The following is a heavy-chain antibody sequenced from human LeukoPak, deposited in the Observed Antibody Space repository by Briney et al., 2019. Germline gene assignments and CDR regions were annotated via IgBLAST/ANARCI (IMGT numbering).Heavy chain of an antibody. CDR1: GGSFSGYY. Sequence: PSETLSLTCAVYGGSFSGYYCSWIRQPPGKGLEWIGEINHSGSTNYNPSLKSRVTISVDTSKNQFSLKLSSVTAADTAVYYCARRVLRYFDWTDYYYGMDVWGQGTTVTVSS. J-gene: IGHJ6*02. D-gene: IGHD3-9*01. V-gene: IGHV4-34*01. CDR2: INHSGST. CDR3: ARRVLRYFDWTDYYYGMDV.